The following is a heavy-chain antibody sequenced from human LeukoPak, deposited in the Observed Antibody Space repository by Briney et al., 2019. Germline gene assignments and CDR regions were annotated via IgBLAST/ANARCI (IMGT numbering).Heavy chain of an antibody. CDR1: GGSISSSTYY. D-gene: IGHD6-13*01. Sequence: SETLSLTCSVSGGSISSSTYYWGWIRQLPGKGLEWIGNIYNSGSTYYNPSLKSRVTISVDTSKNQFSLKLSSVTAADTAVYYCARQAYSSNLGWFDPWGQGTLVTVSS. CDR2: IYNSGST. V-gene: IGHV4-39*01. J-gene: IGHJ5*02. CDR3: ARQAYSSNLGWFDP.